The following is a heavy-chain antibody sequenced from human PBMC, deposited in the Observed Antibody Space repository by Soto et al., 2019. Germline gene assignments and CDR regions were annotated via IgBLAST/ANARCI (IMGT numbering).Heavy chain of an antibody. J-gene: IGHJ4*02. CDR2: INAGNGNT. D-gene: IGHD2-21*02. Sequence: QVQLVQSGAEVKKPGASVKVSGKASGYTFTSYAMHWVRQAPVQRLEWMGWINAGNGNTKYSQKFQGRVTITRDTSASTAYMELSSLRSEDTAVYYCARSIVVVTAAYSWGQGTLVTVSS. V-gene: IGHV1-3*01. CDR1: GYTFTSYA. CDR3: ARSIVVVTAAYS.